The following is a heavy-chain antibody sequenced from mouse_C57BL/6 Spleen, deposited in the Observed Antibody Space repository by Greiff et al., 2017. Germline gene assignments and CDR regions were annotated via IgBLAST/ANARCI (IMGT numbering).Heavy chain of an antibody. V-gene: IGHV1-55*01. CDR3: AREGYYGSRDYAMDY. J-gene: IGHJ4*01. CDR2: IYPGSGST. Sequence: VQLQQSGAELVKPGASVKMSCKASGYTFTSYWITWVKQRPGQGLEWIGDIYPGSGSTNYNEKFKSKATLTVDTSSSTAYMQLSSLTSEDSAVYYCAREGYYGSRDYAMDYWGQGTSVTVSS. CDR1: GYTFTSYW. D-gene: IGHD1-1*01.